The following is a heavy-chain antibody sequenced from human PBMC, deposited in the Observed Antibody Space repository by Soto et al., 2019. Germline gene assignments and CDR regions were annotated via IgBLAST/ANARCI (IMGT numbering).Heavy chain of an antibody. CDR1: GYTFTSYY. D-gene: IGHD2-21*02. CDR2: INPSGGST. Sequence: ASVKVSCQASGYTFTSYYMRWVRQAPGQGLEWMGIINPSGGSTSYAQKFQGRVTMTRDTSTSTVYMELSSLRSEDTAVYYCAGVLAYCGGDCYSGFQQHGDAFDIWGQGTMVTVSS. V-gene: IGHV1-46*01. J-gene: IGHJ3*02. CDR3: AGVLAYCGGDCYSGFQQHGDAFDI.